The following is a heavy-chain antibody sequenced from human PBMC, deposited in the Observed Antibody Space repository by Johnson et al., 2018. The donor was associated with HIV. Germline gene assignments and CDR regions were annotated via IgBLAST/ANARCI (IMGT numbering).Heavy chain of an antibody. Sequence: VQLVESGGGLVQPGGSLRLSCAASGFTFSSYDMHWVRQATGKGLEWVSAIGTAGDTYYPGSVKGRFTISRENAKNTVYLQMDSLRDEDMAVYYCARGALGSFDIWGQGTMVTVSA. V-gene: IGHV3-13*01. CDR1: GFTFSSYD. J-gene: IGHJ3*02. D-gene: IGHD3-10*01. CDR2: IGTAGDT. CDR3: ARGALGSFDI.